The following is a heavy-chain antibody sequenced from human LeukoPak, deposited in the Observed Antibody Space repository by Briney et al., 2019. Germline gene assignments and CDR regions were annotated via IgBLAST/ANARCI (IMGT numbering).Heavy chain of an antibody. J-gene: IGHJ6*02. Sequence: PGGSLTLSCAGSGFTFSSHWMNWVRQAPGKGLEWVARIKDDGSEKHFLDSVNGRFAIYRDNAKNSLYLQRSSLRAEDTAVYYCARRGITISGVLVYHYSGLDVWGQGTTVTVSS. CDR3: ARRGITISGVLVYHYSGLDV. CDR1: GFTFSSHW. D-gene: IGHD3-3*01. CDR2: IKDDGSEK. V-gene: IGHV3-7*02.